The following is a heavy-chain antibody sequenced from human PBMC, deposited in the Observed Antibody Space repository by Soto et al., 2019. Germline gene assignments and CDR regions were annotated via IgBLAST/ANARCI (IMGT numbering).Heavy chain of an antibody. D-gene: IGHD6-6*01. CDR3: ARDSSSYFDY. J-gene: IGHJ4*02. CDR1: GGSISSGGYS. Sequence: SETLSLTCAVSGGSISSGGYSWSWIRQPPGKGLEWIGYIYHSGSTYYNPSLKSRVTISVDRSKNQFSLKLSSVTAADTAVYYCARDSSSYFDYWGQGTLVTVSS. V-gene: IGHV4-30-2*01. CDR2: IYHSGST.